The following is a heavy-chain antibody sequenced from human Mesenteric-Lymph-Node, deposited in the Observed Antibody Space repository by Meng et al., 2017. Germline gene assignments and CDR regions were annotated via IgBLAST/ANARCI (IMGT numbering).Heavy chain of an antibody. D-gene: IGHD2-15*01. V-gene: IGHV3-15*01. CDR3: TTEEPIYCSGGSCYSFPDY. CDR1: GFTFSNAW. J-gene: IGHJ4*02. CDR2: IKSKTDGGTT. Sequence: GESLKISCAASGFTFSNAWMSWVRQAPGKGLEWVGRIKSKTDGGTTDYAAPVKGRFTISRDDSKNTLYLQMNSLKTEDTAVYYCTTEEPIYCSGGSCYSFPDYWGQGTLVTVSS.